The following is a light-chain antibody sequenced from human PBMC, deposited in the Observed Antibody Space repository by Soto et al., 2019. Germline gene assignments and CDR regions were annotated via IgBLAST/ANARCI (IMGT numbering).Light chain of an antibody. CDR3: QQYNNWPPLT. J-gene: IGKJ4*01. CDR2: GAS. V-gene: IGKV3-15*01. CDR1: RSVSSS. Sequence: EIVLTQSPATLSLSPGETATLLCRASRSVSSSVAWYQQRPGRAPRLLISGASTRATDVPARFTGSGSGTEFTLTISSLQSEDFAVYYCQQYNNWPPLTFGGGTKVDIK.